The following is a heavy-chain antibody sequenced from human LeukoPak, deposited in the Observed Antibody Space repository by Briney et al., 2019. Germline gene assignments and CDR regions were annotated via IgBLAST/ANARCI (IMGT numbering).Heavy chain of an antibody. Sequence: SETLSLTCTVSGGSISSSSYYWGWIGQPPGKGLAWIASIFHSRRTYYNPSLKSHLNISVDTSKSQFFLKLSSVTAADTAVYYCARPVAGDLDAFDIWGQGTMVTVSS. CDR3: ARPVAGDLDAFDI. V-gene: IGHV4-39*01. CDR2: IFHSRRT. D-gene: IGHD6-19*01. CDR1: GGSISSSSYY. J-gene: IGHJ3*02.